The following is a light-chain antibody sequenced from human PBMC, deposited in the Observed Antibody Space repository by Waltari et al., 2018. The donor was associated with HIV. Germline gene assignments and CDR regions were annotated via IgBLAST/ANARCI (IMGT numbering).Light chain of an antibody. V-gene: IGKV3-11*01. Sequence: APRLLIYAVSKRAAGTPARFSGSGSKTNFTLTISALEPEDFVVYYCQQRINWPLTFGGGTRVEI. J-gene: IGKJ4*01. CDR3: QQRINWPLT. CDR2: AVS.